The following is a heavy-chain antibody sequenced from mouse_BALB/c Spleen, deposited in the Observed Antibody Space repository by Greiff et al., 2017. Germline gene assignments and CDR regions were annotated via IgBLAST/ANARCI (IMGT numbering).Heavy chain of an antibody. Sequence: EVMLVESGGGLVKPGGSLKLSCAASGFAFSSYDMSWVRQTPEKRLEWVAYISSGGGSTYYPDTVKGRFTISRDNAKNTLYLQMSSLKSEDTAMYYCARHPITTVVAYYAMDYWGQGTSVTVSS. CDR1: GFAFSSYD. J-gene: IGHJ4*01. D-gene: IGHD1-1*01. CDR2: ISSGGGST. CDR3: ARHPITTVVAYYAMDY. V-gene: IGHV5-12-1*01.